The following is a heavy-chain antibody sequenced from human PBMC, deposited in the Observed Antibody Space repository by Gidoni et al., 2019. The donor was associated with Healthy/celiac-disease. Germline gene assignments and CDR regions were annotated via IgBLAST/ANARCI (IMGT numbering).Heavy chain of an antibody. Sequence: QVQLVQSGAEVKKPGSSVKVSCKASGGTFSSYVISWVRQAPGQGLEWMGGIIPIFGTANYAQKFQGRVTITADESTSTAYMELSSLRSEDTAVYYCASTTTVTTGLRTYYYYYGMDVWGQGTTVTVSS. CDR3: ASTTTVTTGLRTYYYYYGMDV. CDR2: IIPIFGTA. CDR1: GGTFSSYV. V-gene: IGHV1-69*01. J-gene: IGHJ6*02. D-gene: IGHD4-17*01.